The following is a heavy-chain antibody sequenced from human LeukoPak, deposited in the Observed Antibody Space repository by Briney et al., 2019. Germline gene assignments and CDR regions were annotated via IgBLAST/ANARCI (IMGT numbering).Heavy chain of an antibody. V-gene: IGHV4-34*01. CDR2: INHSGST. CDR3: ARSPSYYYDSSGKFDY. CDR1: GGSFSGYY. D-gene: IGHD3-22*01. J-gene: IGHJ4*02. Sequence: SETLSLTCAVHGGSFSGYYWSWIRQPPGKGLEWIGEINHSGSTKYNPSIKSRVTISVDTSKNQFSLKLSSVTAADTTVYYCARSPSYYYDSSGKFDYWGQGTLVTVSS.